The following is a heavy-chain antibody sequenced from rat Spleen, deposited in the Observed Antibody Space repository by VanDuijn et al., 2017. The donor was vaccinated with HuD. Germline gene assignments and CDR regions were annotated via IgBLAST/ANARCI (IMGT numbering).Heavy chain of an antibody. CDR1: GFSLTSNG. Sequence: QVQLKESGPGLVQPSQTLSLTCTVSGFSLTSNGVSWVRQPPGKGLEWIAAISSGGATYYNSALKSRLSISRDTSKSQVFLKMNSLQTEDTAMYFCASGIFDFWGQGVMVTVSS. V-gene: IGHV2S12*01. CDR2: ISSGGAT. D-gene: IGHD1-4*01. CDR3: ASGIFDF. J-gene: IGHJ2*01.